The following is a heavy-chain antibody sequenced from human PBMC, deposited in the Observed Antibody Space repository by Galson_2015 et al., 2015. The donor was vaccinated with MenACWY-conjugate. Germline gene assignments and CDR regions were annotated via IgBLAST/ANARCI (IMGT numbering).Heavy chain of an antibody. CDR1: GFTFSAYW. J-gene: IGHJ5*02. CDR3: ARACCSGSNCAGSFDP. Sequence: SLRLSCAASGFTFSAYWMHWVRQAPGKGLVWVSRVNSDGRSTSYADSVKGRCSISRDNAKNTLYLQMNSLRAEDTAVYYCARACCSGSNCAGSFDPRGQGTLVTVSS. V-gene: IGHV3-74*01. D-gene: IGHD2-8*02. CDR2: VNSDGRST.